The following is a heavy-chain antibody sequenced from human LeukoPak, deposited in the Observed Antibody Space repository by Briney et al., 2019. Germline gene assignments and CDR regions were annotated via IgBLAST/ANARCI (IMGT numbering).Heavy chain of an antibody. CDR1: GGSVSSGSYD. CDR3: ARRDDY. Sequence: PSETLSLTCTVSGGSVSSGSYDWSWIRQPPGKGLEWIGYIYYSGSTNYNPSLKSRVTISVDTSKNQFSLKLSSVTAADTAVYYCARRDDYWGQGTLVTVSS. CDR2: IYYSGST. V-gene: IGHV4-61*01. D-gene: IGHD5-24*01. J-gene: IGHJ4*02.